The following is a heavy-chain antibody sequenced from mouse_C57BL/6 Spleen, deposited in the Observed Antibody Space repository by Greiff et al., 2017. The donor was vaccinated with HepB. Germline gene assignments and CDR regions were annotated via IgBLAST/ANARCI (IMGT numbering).Heavy chain of an antibody. D-gene: IGHD2-1*01. CDR2: INPYNGGT. V-gene: IGHV1-19*01. Sequence: EVQLQQSGPVLVKPGASVKMSCKASGYTFTDYYMNWVKQSHGKSLEWIGVINPYNGGTSYNQKFKGKATLTVDKSSSTAYMELNSLTSEDSAVYYCARVTLLTPWFAYWGQGTLVTVSA. CDR1: GYTFTDYY. CDR3: ARVTLLTPWFAY. J-gene: IGHJ3*01.